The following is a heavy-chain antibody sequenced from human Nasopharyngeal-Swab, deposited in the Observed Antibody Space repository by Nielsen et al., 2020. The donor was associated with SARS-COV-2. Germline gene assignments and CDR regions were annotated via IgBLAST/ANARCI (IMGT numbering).Heavy chain of an antibody. CDR3: AKSKSSTSCFYGMDV. D-gene: IGHD2-2*01. CDR1: GFTFRRDW. CDR2: IKQDGSET. Sequence: GESLKISCADSGFTFRRDWMSWVRQAPGKGLEWVANIKQDGSETYYVDSVKGRFTISRDNAKNSLYLQMNSLRAEDTAVYYCAKSKSSTSCFYGMDVWGQGTTVTVSS. J-gene: IGHJ6*02. V-gene: IGHV3-7*03.